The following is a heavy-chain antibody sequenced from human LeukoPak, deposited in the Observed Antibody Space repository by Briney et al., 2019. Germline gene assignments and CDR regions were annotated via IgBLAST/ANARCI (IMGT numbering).Heavy chain of an antibody. J-gene: IGHJ4*02. D-gene: IGHD3-10*01. V-gene: IGHV4-39*01. CDR1: GGSISSSSYY. CDR3: ASTLSYGSGTLDY. CDR2: IKYRGST. Sequence: SETLSLTCTVSGGSISSSSYYWAWIRQPPGKGLEWIGSIKYRGSTFYNPSVKSRVAISVDTSKNQFSLKLSSVTAADTAVYYCASTLSYGSGTLDYWGQGTLVTVSS.